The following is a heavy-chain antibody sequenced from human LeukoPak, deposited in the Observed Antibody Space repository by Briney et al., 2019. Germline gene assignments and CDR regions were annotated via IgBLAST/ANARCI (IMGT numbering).Heavy chain of an antibody. CDR1: GYTFTSYG. CDR2: ISAYNGNT. J-gene: IGHJ3*02. V-gene: IGHV1-18*01. Sequence: GASVKVSCKASGYTFTSYGISWVRQAPGQGLEWMGWISAYNGNTNYAQKLQGRVTMTTDTSTSTAYMELRSLGSDDTAVYYCARGEGMAGRPHAFDIWGQGTMVTVSS. D-gene: IGHD6-19*01. CDR3: ARGEGMAGRPHAFDI.